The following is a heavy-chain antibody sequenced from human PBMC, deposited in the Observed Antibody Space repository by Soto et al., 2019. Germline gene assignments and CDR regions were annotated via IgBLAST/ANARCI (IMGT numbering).Heavy chain of an antibody. CDR1: GFTFSSYA. Sequence: QVQLVESGGGVVQPGTSLRLSCAASGFTFSSYAMHWVRQAPGKGLEWVAVMSYDGRIKDYADSVKGRVTISRDNTMSTLYLQMNSLRDEDTAVYYCAKDEGGCYYYGMTHWGQGTLVSVSS. CDR3: AKDEGGCYYYGMTH. D-gene: IGHD3-10*01. J-gene: IGHJ4*02. CDR2: MSYDGRIK. V-gene: IGHV3-30-3*01.